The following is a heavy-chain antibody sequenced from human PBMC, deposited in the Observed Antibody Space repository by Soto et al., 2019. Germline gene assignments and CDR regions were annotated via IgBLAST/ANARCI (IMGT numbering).Heavy chain of an antibody. CDR2: ISSSSSTI. CDR1: GFTFSSYS. V-gene: IGHV3-48*01. Sequence: GGSLRLSCAASGFTFSSYSMNWVRQAPGKGLEWVSYISSSSSTIYYADSVKGRFTISRDNAKNSLYLQMNSLRAEDTAVYYCFGGPCDEESTSCPSNWFDPWGQGTLVTVSS. CDR3: FGGPCDEESTSCPSNWFDP. J-gene: IGHJ5*02. D-gene: IGHD2-2*01.